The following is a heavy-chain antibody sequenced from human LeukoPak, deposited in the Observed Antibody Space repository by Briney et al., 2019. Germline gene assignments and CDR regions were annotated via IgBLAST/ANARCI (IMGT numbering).Heavy chain of an antibody. J-gene: IGHJ4*02. V-gene: IGHV3-48*01. CDR2: ISTSSGSI. D-gene: IGHD2-21*02. CDR3: ARDRDWVCDY. CDR1: GFTFSSHS. Sequence: GGSLRLSCAASGFTFSSHSMNWVRQAPGKALEWVSYISTSSGSIHYADSVKGRFTISRDNAKNSLYLQMNSLRAEDTAVYYCARDRDWVCDYWGQGTLVTVSS.